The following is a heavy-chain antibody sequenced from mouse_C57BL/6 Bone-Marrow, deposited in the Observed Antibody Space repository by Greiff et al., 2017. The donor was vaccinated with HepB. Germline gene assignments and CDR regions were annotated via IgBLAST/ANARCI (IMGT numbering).Heavy chain of an antibody. Sequence: VQLQQPGAELVKPGASVKLSCKASGYTFTSYWMQWVKQRPGQGLEWIGEIDPSDSYTNYNQKFKGKATLTVDTSSSTAYMQLSSLTSEDSAVYYCASFAYWGKGTLVTVSA. CDR2: IDPSDSYT. CDR1: GYTFTSYW. J-gene: IGHJ3*01. V-gene: IGHV1-50*01. CDR3: ASFAY.